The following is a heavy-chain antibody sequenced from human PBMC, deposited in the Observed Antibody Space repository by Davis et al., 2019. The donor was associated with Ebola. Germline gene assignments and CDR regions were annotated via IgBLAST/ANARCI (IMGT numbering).Heavy chain of an antibody. CDR3: TRGRYGSGSYPFYFDY. D-gene: IGHD3-10*01. CDR1: GFTFSSYW. Sequence: PGGSLRLSCAASGFTFSSYWMHWVRQAPGKGLVWVSRINSDGSSTSYADSVKGRFTISRDNAKNSLYLQMNSLRDEDTAVYYCTRGRYGSGSYPFYFDYWGQGTLVTVSS. V-gene: IGHV3-74*01. CDR2: INSDGSST. J-gene: IGHJ4*02.